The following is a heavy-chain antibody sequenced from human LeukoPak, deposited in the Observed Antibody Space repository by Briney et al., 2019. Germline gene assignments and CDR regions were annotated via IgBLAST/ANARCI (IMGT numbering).Heavy chain of an antibody. CDR3: ASVFGAAGAFDI. CDR1: GGTFSSYA. CDR2: IIPIFGTA. J-gene: IGHJ3*02. D-gene: IGHD3-10*01. Sequence: SVKVSCKASGGTFSSYAISWVRQAPGQGLEWMGGIIPIFGTANYAQKFQGRVTITTDESTSTACMGLSSLRSEDTAVYYCASVFGAAGAFDIWGQGTMVTVSS. V-gene: IGHV1-69*05.